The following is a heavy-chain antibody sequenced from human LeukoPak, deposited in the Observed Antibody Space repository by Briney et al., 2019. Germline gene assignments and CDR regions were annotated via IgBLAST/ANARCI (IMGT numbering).Heavy chain of an antibody. CDR1: GGTFNSYA. CDR3: ATDTAGVNYFDY. D-gene: IGHD5-18*01. CDR2: IIPIFGTA. V-gene: IGHV1-69*06. J-gene: IGHJ4*02. Sequence: SVKVSCKASGGTFNSYAISWVRQAPGQGLEWMGGIIPIFGTANYAQKFQGRVTITADKSTSTAYMELSSLRSEDTAVYYCATDTAGVNYFDYWGQGTLVTVSS.